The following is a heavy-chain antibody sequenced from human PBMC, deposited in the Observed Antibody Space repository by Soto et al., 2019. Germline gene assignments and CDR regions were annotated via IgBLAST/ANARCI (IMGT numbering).Heavy chain of an antibody. J-gene: IGHJ4*02. CDR1: GGSISSCDYY. V-gene: IGHV4-30-4*01. CDR2: IYYSGST. CDR3: ASAGPITMVAY. D-gene: IGHD3-10*01. Sequence: SETLSLTCTVSGGSISSCDYYWSWIRQPPVKGLEWIGYIYYSGSTYYNPSLKSRVTISVDTSKNQFSLKLSSVTAADTAVYYCASAGPITMVAYWGQGTLVTVSS.